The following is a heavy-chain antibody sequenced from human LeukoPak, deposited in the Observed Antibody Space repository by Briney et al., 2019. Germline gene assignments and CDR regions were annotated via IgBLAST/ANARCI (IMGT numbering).Heavy chain of an antibody. CDR1: GYTFTSYD. CDR3: ARGYLSIAVARTLSS. V-gene: IGHV1-8*01. CDR2: MNPNSGNT. Sequence: ASVKVSCKASGYTFTSYDINWVGQATAQGLEWVGWMNPNSGNTGYAQKFQGRVTMTRNTSISTDYMELRSLRSEDTAVYYCARGYLSIAVARTLSSWGQGTLVTVSS. D-gene: IGHD6-19*01. J-gene: IGHJ5*02.